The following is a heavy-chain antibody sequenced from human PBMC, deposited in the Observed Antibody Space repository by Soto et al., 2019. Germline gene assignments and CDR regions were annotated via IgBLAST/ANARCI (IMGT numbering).Heavy chain of an antibody. CDR3: GRVLPTDPGIAVAGWSIDI. Sequence: GGSLRLSCAASGFTVSSNYMSWVRQAPGKGLEWVSVIYSGGSTYYADSVKGRFTISRDNSKNTLYLQMNSLRAEDTAVYYCGRVLPTDPGIAVAGWSIDIWGQGTMVTVSS. J-gene: IGHJ3*02. CDR1: GFTVSSNY. V-gene: IGHV3-53*01. D-gene: IGHD6-19*01. CDR2: IYSGGST.